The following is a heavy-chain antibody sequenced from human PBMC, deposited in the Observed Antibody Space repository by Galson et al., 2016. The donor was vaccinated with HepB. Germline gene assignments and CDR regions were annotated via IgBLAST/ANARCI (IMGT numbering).Heavy chain of an antibody. J-gene: IGHJ4*02. CDR3: ATLGGPTARDYGDPTYFFHY. CDR2: FDHEDGET. Sequence: SVKVSCKVSGYTLNDFSIHWVRRAPGKGLEWLGGFDHEDGETIFAQKFQGTVTMTEDTSTDTSYMELHSLTGEDTAIYYCATLGGPTARDYGDPTYFFHYWGQGTLVIVSS. D-gene: IGHD4-17*01. CDR1: GYTLNDFS. V-gene: IGHV1-24*01.